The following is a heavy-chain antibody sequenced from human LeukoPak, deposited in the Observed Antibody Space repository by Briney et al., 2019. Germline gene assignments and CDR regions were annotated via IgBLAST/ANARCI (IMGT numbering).Heavy chain of an antibody. CDR2: INHSGST. CDR1: GGSISSSSYY. CDR3: ARGYKYSSSCFQH. D-gene: IGHD6-13*01. J-gene: IGHJ1*01. V-gene: IGHV4-39*07. Sequence: PSETLSLTCTVSGGSISSSSYYWSWIRQPPGKGLEWIGEINHSGSTNYNPSLKSRVTISVDTSKNQFSLKLSSVTAADTAVYYCARGYKYSSSCFQHWGQGTLVTVSS.